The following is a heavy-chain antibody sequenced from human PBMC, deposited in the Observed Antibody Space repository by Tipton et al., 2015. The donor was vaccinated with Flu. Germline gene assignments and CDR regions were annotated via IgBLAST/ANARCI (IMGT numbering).Heavy chain of an antibody. CDR2: ISSSGTTT. V-gene: IGHV3-48*03. J-gene: IGHJ6*02. D-gene: IGHD3-3*01. CDR3: ATVPVGVITHYYGMDV. Sequence: GSLRLSCVASESTFVGYEMNWVRQAPGKGLEWVSFISSSGTTTYYADSVKGRFTISRDSATNSLFLHMNSLRAEDTAIYYCATVPVGVITHYYGMDVWGQGTTVTVSS. CDR1: ESTFVGYE.